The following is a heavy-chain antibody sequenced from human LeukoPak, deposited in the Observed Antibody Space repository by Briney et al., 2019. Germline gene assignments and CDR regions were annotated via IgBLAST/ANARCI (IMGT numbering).Heavy chain of an antibody. D-gene: IGHD3-16*01. Sequence: SQTLSLTCAISGDRLSKNSAGGNWVRQSRSGGLDWLVRTCYRAIWYSHFAPSVRNRITINPDPSKNQYSLQLNSVTPEDTAVYYCARGGLISQANTPLDAFDIWAQGTRHSVSS. CDR3: ARGGLISQANTPLDAFDI. CDR2: TCYRAIWYS. CDR1: GDRLSKNSAG. J-gene: IGHJ3*02. V-gene: IGHV6-1*01.